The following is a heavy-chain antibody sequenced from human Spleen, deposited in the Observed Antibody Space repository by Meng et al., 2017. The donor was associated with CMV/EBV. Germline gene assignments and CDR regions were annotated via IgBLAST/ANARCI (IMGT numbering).Heavy chain of an antibody. J-gene: IGHJ5*02. V-gene: IGHV4-39*01. CDR1: VVSISSSPSS. Sequence: SVVSISSSPSSWGWIRQPPGKGLEWIGTIYYSGSTYYNRSLESRVTISLDTSKNQFSLRLRSVTAADTAVYYCARHPKVSGPACFDPWGQGTLVTVSS. CDR3: ARHPKVSGPACFDP. CDR2: IYYSGST. D-gene: IGHD3-10*01.